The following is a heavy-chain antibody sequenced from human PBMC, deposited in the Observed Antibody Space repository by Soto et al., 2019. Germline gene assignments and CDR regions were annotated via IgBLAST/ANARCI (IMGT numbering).Heavy chain of an antibody. Sequence: SQTLSLTCAISGDSVSSNSAAWNWIRQSPSRGLEWLGRTYYRSKWYNDYAVSVKSRITINPDTSKNQFSLQLNSVTPEDTAVYYCAREGHLEYCSGSSCYYYYYMDVWGKGTTVTVSS. J-gene: IGHJ6*03. CDR1: GDSVSSNSAA. V-gene: IGHV6-1*01. CDR3: AREGHLEYCSGSSCYYYYYMDV. CDR2: TYYRSKWYN. D-gene: IGHD2-15*01.